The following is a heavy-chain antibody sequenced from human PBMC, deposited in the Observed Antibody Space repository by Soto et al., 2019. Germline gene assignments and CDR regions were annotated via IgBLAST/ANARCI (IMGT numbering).Heavy chain of an antibody. V-gene: IGHV4-4*02. Sequence: QVQLQESGPGLVKPSGTLSLTCAVSGGSISSSNWWSWVRQPPGKGLEWIGEIYHSGSTNYNPSLKSLVTISVDKAQNPFSLKLSSVPAADTAVYYCARVSGRYYSRMDVWGHGTTVTVSS. CDR3: ARVSGRYYSRMDV. J-gene: IGHJ6*02. D-gene: IGHD1-26*01. CDR2: IYHSGST. CDR1: GGSISSSNW.